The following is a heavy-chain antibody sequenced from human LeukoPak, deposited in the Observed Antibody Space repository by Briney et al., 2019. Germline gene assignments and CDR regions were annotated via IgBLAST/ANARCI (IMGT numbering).Heavy chain of an antibody. CDR1: GYTLTELS. D-gene: IGHD2-21*02. Sequence: ASVKVSCMVSGYTLTELSMHWVRQAPGKGLEWMGGFDPEDGETIYAQTFQGRVTMTEDTSSDTAYMELSSLRSEDTAVYYCATQGLRGAYCGGDCYDYWGQGTLVTVSS. J-gene: IGHJ4*02. CDR3: ATQGLRGAYCGGDCYDY. CDR2: FDPEDGET. V-gene: IGHV1-24*01.